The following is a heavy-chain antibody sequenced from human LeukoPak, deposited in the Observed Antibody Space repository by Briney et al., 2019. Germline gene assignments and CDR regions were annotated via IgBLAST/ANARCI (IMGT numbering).Heavy chain of an antibody. CDR2: IRYDGRNK. Sequence: PGGSLRLSCAASGFTFSSYGMHWVRQAPGKGLEWVAFIRYDGRNKYYADSVKGRFTISRDNSKNTLYLQMNSLRAEDTAVYYCARDGALTASSSWLTTNLDYWGQGTLVTVSS. J-gene: IGHJ4*02. D-gene: IGHD6-13*01. CDR3: ARDGALTASSSWLTTNLDY. V-gene: IGHV3-30*02. CDR1: GFTFSSYG.